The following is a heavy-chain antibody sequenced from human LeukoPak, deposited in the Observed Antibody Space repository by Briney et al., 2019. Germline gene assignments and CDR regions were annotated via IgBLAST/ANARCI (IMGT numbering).Heavy chain of an antibody. J-gene: IGHJ4*02. Sequence: SETLSLTCTISGGSITNYFWNWIRQPPGKGLEWIGYIYYIGSTNYNPSLISRVTISVDTSKNQFSLKLSSVTAADTAVYYCARHGGRAYGSGALVFDYWGRGTLVTVPS. CDR1: GGSITNYF. CDR3: ARHGGRAYGSGALVFDY. V-gene: IGHV4-59*08. D-gene: IGHD3-10*01. CDR2: IYYIGST.